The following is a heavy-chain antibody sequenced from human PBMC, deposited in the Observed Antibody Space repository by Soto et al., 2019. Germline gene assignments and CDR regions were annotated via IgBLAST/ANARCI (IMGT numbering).Heavy chain of an antibody. D-gene: IGHD3-10*01. CDR3: ARSWDYDGMDV. CDR1: GDSISSDDYY. J-gene: IGHJ6*02. Sequence: PSKNLYIRCTVSGDSISSDDYYWNWIRQRPGKGLEWLGNIYYRGNTNYNPSLTRRIVMAMDMSENQFSQKLTSVTAADTAVYYCARSWDYDGMDVWGQGTTV. CDR2: IYYRGNT. V-gene: IGHV4-31*03.